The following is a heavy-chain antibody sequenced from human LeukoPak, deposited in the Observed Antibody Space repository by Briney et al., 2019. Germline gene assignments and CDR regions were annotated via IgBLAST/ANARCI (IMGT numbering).Heavy chain of an antibody. CDR1: GGSISSSSYY. CDR3: YVWGSYRRLDYFDY. D-gene: IGHD3-16*02. CDR2: IYYSGST. V-gene: IGHV4-39*01. J-gene: IGHJ4*02. Sequence: PSETLSLTCTVSGGSISSSSYYWGWIRQPPGRGLEWIGSIYYSGSTYYNPSLKSRVTISVDTSKNQFSLKLSSVTAADTAVYYGYVWGSYRRLDYFDYWGQGTLVTVSS.